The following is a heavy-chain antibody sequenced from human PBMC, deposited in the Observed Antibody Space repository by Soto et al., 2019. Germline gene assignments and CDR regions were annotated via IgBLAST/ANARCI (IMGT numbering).Heavy chain of an antibody. Sequence: ASVKVSCKASGYTFTGYYMHWVRQAPGQGLEWMGWINPNSGGTNYAQKFQGWVTMTRNTSISTAYMELSRLRSDDTAVYYCARGRGSTMVRGVIVAFDIWGQGTMVTVSS. CDR1: GYTFTGYY. CDR2: INPNSGGT. CDR3: ARGRGSTMVRGVIVAFDI. D-gene: IGHD3-10*01. V-gene: IGHV1-2*04. J-gene: IGHJ3*02.